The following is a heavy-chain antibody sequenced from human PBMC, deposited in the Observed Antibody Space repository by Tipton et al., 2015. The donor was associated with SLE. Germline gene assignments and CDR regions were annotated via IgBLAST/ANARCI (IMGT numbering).Heavy chain of an antibody. Sequence: TLSLTCAVYGGSFSGYYWSWIRQPPGKGLEWIGEINHSGSTNYNPSLKSRVTISVGTSKNQFSLKLSSVTAADTAVYYCAREWQWLVRGAFDIWGQGTMVTVSS. CDR1: GGSFSGYY. D-gene: IGHD6-19*01. J-gene: IGHJ3*02. V-gene: IGHV4-34*01. CDR2: INHSGST. CDR3: AREWQWLVRGAFDI.